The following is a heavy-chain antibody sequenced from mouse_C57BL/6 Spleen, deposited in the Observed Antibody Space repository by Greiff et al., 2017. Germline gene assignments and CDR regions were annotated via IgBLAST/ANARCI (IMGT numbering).Heavy chain of an antibody. CDR3: ARALITTVVADYFDY. Sequence: VQLQQSGAELVKPGASVKLSCKASGYTFTSYWMQWVKQRPGQGLEWIGEIDPSDSYTNYNQKFKGKATLTVDTSSSTAYMQLSSLTSEDSAVYYCARALITTVVADYFDYWGQGTTLTVSS. J-gene: IGHJ2*01. CDR1: GYTFTSYW. D-gene: IGHD1-1*01. V-gene: IGHV1-50*01. CDR2: IDPSDSYT.